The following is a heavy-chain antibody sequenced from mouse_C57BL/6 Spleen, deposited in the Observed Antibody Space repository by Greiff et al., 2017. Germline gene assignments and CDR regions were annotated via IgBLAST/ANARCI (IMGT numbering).Heavy chain of an antibody. V-gene: IGHV1-69*01. CDR3: ARAGGSSSYYAMDY. D-gene: IGHD1-1*01. Sequence: VRLQQPGAELVMPGASVKLSCKASGYTFTSYWMHWVKQRPGQGLEWIGEIDPSDSYTNYNQKFKGKSTLTVDKSSSTAYMQLSSLTSEDSAVYYCARAGGSSSYYAMDYWGQGTSVTVSS. CDR1: GYTFTSYW. CDR2: IDPSDSYT. J-gene: IGHJ4*01.